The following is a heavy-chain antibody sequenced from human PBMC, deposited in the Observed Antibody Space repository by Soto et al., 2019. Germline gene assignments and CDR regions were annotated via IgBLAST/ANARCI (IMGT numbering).Heavy chain of an antibody. D-gene: IGHD2-15*01. CDR1: GYTFTSYG. V-gene: IGHV1-18*04. Sequence: ASVKVSCKASGYTFTSYGISWVRQAPGQGLEWMGWISAKKGNTKYAQKLQGRVTMTTDTSTSTAYMELRRLRSDDTAVYYWAREILYPDFYFHGMDVWGQGTTVTVSS. J-gene: IGHJ6*02. CDR2: ISAKKGNT. CDR3: AREILYPDFYFHGMDV.